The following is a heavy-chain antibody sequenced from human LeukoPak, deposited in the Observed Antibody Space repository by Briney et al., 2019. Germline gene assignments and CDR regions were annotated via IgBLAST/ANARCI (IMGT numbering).Heavy chain of an antibody. CDR3: ARHSPSVYSYVPTAFDY. J-gene: IGHJ4*02. CDR2: IYYSGST. CDR1: GGSISSYY. Sequence: PSETLSLTCTVSGGSISSYYWSWIRQPPGKGLERIGYIYYSGSTNYNPSLKSRVTISVDTSKNQFSLKLSSVTAADTAVYYCARHSPSVYSYVPTAFDYWGQGTLVTVSS. D-gene: IGHD5-18*01. V-gene: IGHV4-59*08.